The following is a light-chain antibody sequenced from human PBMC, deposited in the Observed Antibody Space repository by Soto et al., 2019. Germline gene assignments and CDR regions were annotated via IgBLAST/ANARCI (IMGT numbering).Light chain of an antibody. CDR2: EVS. J-gene: IGLJ1*01. CDR3: FSYTSSTAYV. V-gene: IGLV2-14*01. Sequence: SALTQPASVSGSPGQSITISCTGTSSDVGGYKYVSWYQLHPGKAPKLMIYEVSNRPSGISDRFSASKSGNTASLTISGLQAEDEADNYCFSYTSSTAYVFGTGTKLTVL. CDR1: SSDVGGYKY.